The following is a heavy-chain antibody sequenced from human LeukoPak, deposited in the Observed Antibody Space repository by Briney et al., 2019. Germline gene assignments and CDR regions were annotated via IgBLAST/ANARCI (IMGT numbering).Heavy chain of an antibody. V-gene: IGHV3-21*01. D-gene: IGHD3-22*01. Sequence: GGSLRLSCAASGFTFSSYSMNWVRQAPGKGLEWVSSISSSSSYIYYADSVKGRFTISRDNAKNSLYLQMNSLRAEGTAVYYCARSDYYDSSGYYDAPNWFDPWGQGTLVTVSS. CDR2: ISSSSSYI. J-gene: IGHJ5*02. CDR1: GFTFSSYS. CDR3: ARSDYYDSSGYYDAPNWFDP.